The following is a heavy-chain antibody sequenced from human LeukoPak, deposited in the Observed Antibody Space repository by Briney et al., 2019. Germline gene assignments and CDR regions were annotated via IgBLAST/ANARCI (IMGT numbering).Heavy chain of an antibody. Sequence: GGSLRLSCTASGFTFGEDAMSWFRQAPGMGLEWVGFIRTETNGATAEYAASVKGRFSISRDDSKSIAYLQMNSLKTEDTAVYYCARLIAVVVAASSYFDFWGQGTRITVSS. CDR1: GFTFGEDA. CDR2: IRTETNGATA. V-gene: IGHV3-49*03. CDR3: ARLIAVVVAASSYFDF. D-gene: IGHD2-15*01. J-gene: IGHJ4*02.